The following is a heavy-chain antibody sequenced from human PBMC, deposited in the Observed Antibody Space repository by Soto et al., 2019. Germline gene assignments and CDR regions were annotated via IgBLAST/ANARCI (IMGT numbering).Heavy chain of an antibody. CDR1: GFTFTSSA. CDR2: IVVGSGNT. D-gene: IGHD1-26*01. V-gene: IGHV1-58*01. Sequence: SVKVSCKASGFTFTSSAVQWVRQARGQRLEWIGWIVVGSGNTNYAQKFQERVTITRDMSTSTAYMELSSLRSEDTAVYYCAATSVGATPEYYYYYYGMDVWGQGTTVTVSS. J-gene: IGHJ6*02. CDR3: AATSVGATPEYYYYYYGMDV.